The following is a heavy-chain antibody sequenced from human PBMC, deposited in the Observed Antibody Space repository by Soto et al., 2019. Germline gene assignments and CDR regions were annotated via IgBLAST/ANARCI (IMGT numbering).Heavy chain of an antibody. CDR3: ADLAWTGSYFP. D-gene: IGHD3-9*01. V-gene: IGHV3-72*01. CDR1: GFRLSDHY. CDR2: IRNDPKSYIT. J-gene: IGHJ5*02. Sequence: VQLVESGGDLVQPGGSLRLSCVGSGFRLSDHYMDWVRQAPGKGLEWVGRIRNDPKSYITDYAESVKGRFAISRDDSRTSLFLQMNSLTTEDTAIYYCADLAWTGSYFPWGQGTLVTVSS.